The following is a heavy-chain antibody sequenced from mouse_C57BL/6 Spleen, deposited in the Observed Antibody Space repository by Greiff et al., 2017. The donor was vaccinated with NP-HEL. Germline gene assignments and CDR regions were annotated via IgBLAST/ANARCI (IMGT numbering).Heavy chain of an antibody. D-gene: IGHD1-1*01. CDR3: ARGGLYGGAMDY. CDR2: ISSGSSTI. Sequence: EVKLMESGGGLVKPGGSLQLSCAASGFTFSDYGMHWVRQAPEKGLEWVAYISSGSSTIYYADTVKGRFTISRDNAKNTLFLQMTSLRSEDTAMYYCARGGLYGGAMDYWGQGTSVTVSS. V-gene: IGHV5-17*01. CDR1: GFTFSDYG. J-gene: IGHJ4*01.